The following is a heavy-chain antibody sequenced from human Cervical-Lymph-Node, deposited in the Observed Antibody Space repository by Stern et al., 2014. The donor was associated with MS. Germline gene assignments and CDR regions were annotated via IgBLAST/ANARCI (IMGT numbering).Heavy chain of an antibody. CDR3: ARLHYDFWSGIPPGWFDP. V-gene: IGHV4-59*01. CDR2: IYYSGST. CDR1: GGSISSYY. J-gene: IGHJ5*02. D-gene: IGHD3-3*01. Sequence: QVQLQESGPGLVKPSETLSLTCTVSGGSISSYYWSWIRQPPGKGLEWIGYIYYSGSTNYNPSLKSRVTISVDTSKNQFSLKLSSVTAADTAVYYCARLHYDFWSGIPPGWFDPWGQGTLVTVSS.